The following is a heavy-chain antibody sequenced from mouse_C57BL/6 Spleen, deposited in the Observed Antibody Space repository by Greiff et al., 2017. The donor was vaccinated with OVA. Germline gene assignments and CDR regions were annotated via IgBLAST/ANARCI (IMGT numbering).Heavy chain of an antibody. J-gene: IGHJ2*01. D-gene: IGHD2-4*01. CDR3: AREDYDEYYCDY. CDR1: GYTFTSYG. V-gene: IGHV1-81*01. CDR2: IYPRSGNT. Sequence: QVQLQQSGAELARPGASVKLSCKASGYTFTSYGISWVKQRTGQGLEWIGEIYPRSGNTYYNEKFKGKATLTADKSSSTAYMELRSLTSEDSAVYFCAREDYDEYYCDYWGQGTTLTVSS.